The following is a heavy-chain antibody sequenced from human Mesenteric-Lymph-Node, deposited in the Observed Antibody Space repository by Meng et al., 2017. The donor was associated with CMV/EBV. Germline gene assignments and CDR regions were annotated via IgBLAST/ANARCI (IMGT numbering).Heavy chain of an antibody. CDR1: GFTFSSYA. V-gene: IGHV3-30-3*01. CDR2: ISYDGSNK. CDR3: AKAQDIVLMVYAIPYYYYYGMDV. J-gene: IGHJ6*02. Sequence: GESLKISCAASGFTFSSYAMHWVRQAPGKGLEWVAVISYDGSNKYYADSVKGRFTISRDNSKNTLYLQMNSLRAEDTAVYYCAKAQDIVLMVYAIPYYYYYGMDVWGQGTTVTVSS. D-gene: IGHD2-8*01.